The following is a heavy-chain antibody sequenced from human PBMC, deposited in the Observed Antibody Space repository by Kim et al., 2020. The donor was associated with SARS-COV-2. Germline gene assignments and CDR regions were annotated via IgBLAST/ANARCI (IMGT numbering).Heavy chain of an antibody. CDR2: ISGSGGST. J-gene: IGHJ4*02. Sequence: GGSLRLSCAASGFTFSSYAMSWVRQAPGKGLEWVSAISGSGGSTYYADSVKGRFTISRDNSKNTLYLQMNSLRAEDTAVYYCANARLRYFDWLSAGGITLRKFDYWGQGTLAT. V-gene: IGHV3-23*01. CDR1: GFTFSSYA. CDR3: ANARLRYFDWLSAGGITLRKFDY. D-gene: IGHD3-9*01.